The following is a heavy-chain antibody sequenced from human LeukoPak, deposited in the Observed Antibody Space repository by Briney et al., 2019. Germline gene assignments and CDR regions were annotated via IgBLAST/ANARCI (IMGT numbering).Heavy chain of an antibody. Sequence: ASVKVSCKASGYTFTSYGISWVRQAPGQGLEWMEWISAYNGNTNYAQKLQGRVTMTTDTSTSTAYMELRSLRSDDTAVYYCARGPVLRYFDWSLYGMDVWGQGTTVTVSS. CDR3: ARGPVLRYFDWSLYGMDV. CDR1: GYTFTSYG. J-gene: IGHJ6*02. D-gene: IGHD3-9*01. CDR2: ISAYNGNT. V-gene: IGHV1-18*01.